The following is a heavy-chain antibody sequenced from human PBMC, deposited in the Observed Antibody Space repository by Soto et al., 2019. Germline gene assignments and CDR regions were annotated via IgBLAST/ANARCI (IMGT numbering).Heavy chain of an antibody. CDR2: INHSGST. D-gene: IGHD2-15*01. Sequence: PSETLSLTCAVYGGSFSGYYWSWIRQPPGKGLEWIGEINHSGSTNYNPSLKSRVTISVDTSKNQFSLKLSSVTAADTAVYYCARGPPLGYCSGGSCYSAYYYYYMDVWGKGTTVTVSS. V-gene: IGHV4-34*01. J-gene: IGHJ6*03. CDR3: ARGPPLGYCSGGSCYSAYYYYYMDV. CDR1: GGSFSGYY.